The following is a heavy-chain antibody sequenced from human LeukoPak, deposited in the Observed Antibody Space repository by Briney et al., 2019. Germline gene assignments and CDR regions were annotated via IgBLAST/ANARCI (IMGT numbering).Heavy chain of an antibody. CDR2: VYYSGTT. CDR3: AREIAAAGLDY. V-gene: IGHV4-59*12. Sequence: SETLSLTCTVSGGSISTYYWSWIRQPPGKGLEWIGYVYYSGTTKYNPSLKRRVTISEDTSKNQFSLKLTSVTAADTAVYYCAREIAAAGLDYWGQGTLVTVSS. J-gene: IGHJ4*02. CDR1: GGSISTYY. D-gene: IGHD6-13*01.